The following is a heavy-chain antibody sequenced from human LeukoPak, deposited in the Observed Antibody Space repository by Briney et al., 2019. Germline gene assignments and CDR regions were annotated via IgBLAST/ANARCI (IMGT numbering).Heavy chain of an antibody. V-gene: IGHV1-2*02. CDR1: GYTFTGYY. CDR3: ARGLRYDILTGYYRRYMDV. CDR2: INPNSGGT. J-gene: IGHJ6*03. D-gene: IGHD3-9*01. Sequence: ASVKVSCKASGYTFTGYYMHWVRQAPGQGLEWMGCINPNSGGTKYAQKFQGGVTLTRDTSISTAYMELSRLRSDDTAVYYCARGLRYDILTGYYRRYMDVWGKGTTVTISS.